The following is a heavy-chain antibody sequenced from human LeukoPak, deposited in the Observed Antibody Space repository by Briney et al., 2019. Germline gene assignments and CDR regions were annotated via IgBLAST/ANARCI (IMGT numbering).Heavy chain of an antibody. CDR2: IYYSGST. V-gene: IGHV4-39*01. Sequence: SETLSLTCAASGGSISSSSYYWGWIRQPPGKGLEWIGSIYYSGSTYYNPSLKSRVTISVDTSKNQFSLKLSSVTAADTAVYYCARKNGYYAKPDYWGQGTLVTVSS. CDR1: GGSISSSSYY. CDR3: ARKNGYYAKPDY. J-gene: IGHJ4*02. D-gene: IGHD3-3*01.